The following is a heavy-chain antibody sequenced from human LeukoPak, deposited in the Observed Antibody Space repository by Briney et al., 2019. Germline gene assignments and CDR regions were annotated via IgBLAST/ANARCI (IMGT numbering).Heavy chain of an antibody. CDR2: INHSGST. D-gene: IGHD6-13*01. CDR3: AGLGAAGNSDWHFDL. V-gene: IGHV4-34*01. CDR1: GGSFSGYS. J-gene: IGHJ2*01. Sequence: SETLSLTCAVYGGSFSGYSWSWIRQPPGKGLEWIGEINHSGSTKYNPSLKSRVTISVDTSKNQFSLRLSSVTAADTAVYYCAGLGAAGNSDWHFDLWGRGTPVTVPS.